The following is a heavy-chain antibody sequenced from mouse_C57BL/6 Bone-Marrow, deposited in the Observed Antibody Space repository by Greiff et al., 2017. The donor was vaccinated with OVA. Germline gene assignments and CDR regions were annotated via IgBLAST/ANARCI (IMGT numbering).Heavy chain of an antibody. Sequence: VQLQQSGAELVRPGASVKLSCTAPGFNIKDDYMHWVKERPEQGLEWIGWIDPENGDTEYASKFQGKATITADTSSKTVYLQLSSLTSEDTAVYYSTTYRYWGQGTTLTVSS. CDR3: TTYRY. CDR2: IDPENGDT. CDR1: GFNIKDDY. V-gene: IGHV14-4*01. J-gene: IGHJ2*01.